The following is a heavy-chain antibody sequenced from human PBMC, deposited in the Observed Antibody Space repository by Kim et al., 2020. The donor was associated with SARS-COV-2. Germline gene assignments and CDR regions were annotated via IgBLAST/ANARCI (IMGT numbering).Heavy chain of an antibody. J-gene: IGHJ6*01. CDR3: ARGADYDILTGYPDYYYY. V-gene: IGHV4-34*01. CDR2: INHSGST. Sequence: SETLSLTCAVYGGSFSGYYWSWIRQPPGKGLEWIGEINHSGSTNYNPSLKSRVTISVDTSKNQFSLKLSSVTAADTAVYYCARGADYDILTGYPDYYYY. D-gene: IGHD3-9*01. CDR1: GGSFSGYY.